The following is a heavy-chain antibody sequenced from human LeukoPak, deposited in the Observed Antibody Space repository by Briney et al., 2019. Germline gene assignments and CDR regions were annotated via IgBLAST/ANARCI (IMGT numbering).Heavy chain of an antibody. CDR1: GYSISSGYF. J-gene: IGHJ6*03. CDR2: IYQSETA. V-gene: IGHV4-38-2*02. Sequence: SETLSLTCTVSGYSISSGYFCGGMREPPWKVLEWIGSIYQSETAHYNPSLKSRVTISVDTSKNQFSLKLSSVTAADTALYYCARQYSSRYPHSYYYYYMDVWGKATTVTVSS. D-gene: IGHD6-13*01. CDR3: ARQYSSRYPHSYYYYYMDV.